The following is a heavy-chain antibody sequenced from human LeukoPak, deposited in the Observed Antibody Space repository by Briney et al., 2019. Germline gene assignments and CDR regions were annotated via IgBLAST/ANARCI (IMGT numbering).Heavy chain of an antibody. J-gene: IGHJ4*02. CDR3: ARDVGEYCSSMNCYASDH. CDR2: ISAYNGNT. Sequence: ASVKVSCKASGYSFTSYGISWVRQAPGQGLEWMGWISAYNGNTHYAQKLQGRVTMTRDTSISTFYMELSRLRSDDTAVYYCARDVGEYCSSMNCYASDHWGQGTLVTVSS. CDR1: GYSFTSYG. V-gene: IGHV1-18*01. D-gene: IGHD2-2*01.